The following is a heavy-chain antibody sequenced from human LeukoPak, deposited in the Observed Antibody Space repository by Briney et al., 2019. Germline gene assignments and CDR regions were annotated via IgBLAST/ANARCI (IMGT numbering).Heavy chain of an antibody. CDR3: ARVQPRGYSYGPDLYYFDY. V-gene: IGHV4-59*01. D-gene: IGHD5-18*01. CDR1: GGSISSYY. Sequence: SETLSLTCTVSGGSISSYYWSWIRQPPGKGLEWIGYIYYSGSTNYNPSLKSRVTISVDTPKNQFSLKLSSVTAADTAVYYCARVQPRGYSYGPDLYYFDYWGQGTLVTVSS. J-gene: IGHJ4*02. CDR2: IYYSGST.